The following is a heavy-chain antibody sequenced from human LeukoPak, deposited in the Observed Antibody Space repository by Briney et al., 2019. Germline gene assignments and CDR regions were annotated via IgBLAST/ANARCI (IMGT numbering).Heavy chain of an antibody. CDR2: IYYSGST. CDR3: ARQYYYDSSGYYYFDY. J-gene: IGHJ4*02. D-gene: IGHD3-22*01. V-gene: IGHV4-59*08. CDR1: GGSISSYY. Sequence: PSETLSLTCTVSGGSISSYYWSWIRQPPGKGLEWIGYIYYSGSTNYNPSLKSRATISVDTSKNQFSLKLSSVTAADTAVYYCARQYYYDSSGYYYFDYWGQGTLVTVSS.